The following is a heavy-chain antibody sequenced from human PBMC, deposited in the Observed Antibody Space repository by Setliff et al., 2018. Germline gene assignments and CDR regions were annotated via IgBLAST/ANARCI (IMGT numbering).Heavy chain of an antibody. CDR3: AIGGGYCDFFDCFPFDN. CDR2: IYHSGIS. D-gene: IGHD3-16*01. V-gene: IGHV4-4*02. J-gene: IGHJ4*02. CDR1: SGSISSIYW. Sequence: KTSETLSLTCAVSSGSISSIYWWGWVRQPPGKGLQWIGEIYHSGISNYSPSLKSRVTMSVDQSKNHFSLKLSSVTAADTALYYCAIGGGYCDFFDCFPFDNWGQGFLVTVSS.